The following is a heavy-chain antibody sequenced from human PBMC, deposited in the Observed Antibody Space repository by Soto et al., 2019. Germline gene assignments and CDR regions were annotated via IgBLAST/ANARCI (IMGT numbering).Heavy chain of an antibody. Sequence: GESLKISCRGSGYSFTSYWIGWVRQMPGKGLEWMGIIYPGDSDTRYSPSFQGQVTISADKSISTAYLQWSSLKASDTAMYYCARKSSSRPYGMDVWGHGTTVTGSS. V-gene: IGHV5-51*01. CDR2: IYPGDSDT. D-gene: IGHD6-13*01. CDR3: ARKSSSRPYGMDV. CDR1: GYSFTSYW. J-gene: IGHJ6*02.